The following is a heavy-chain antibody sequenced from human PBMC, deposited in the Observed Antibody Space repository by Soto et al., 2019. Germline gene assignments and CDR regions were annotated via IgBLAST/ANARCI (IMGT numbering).Heavy chain of an antibody. CDR3: ARASAYCGGDCYWGFDP. CDR2: IYHSGST. V-gene: IGHV4-30-2*01. D-gene: IGHD2-21*02. CDR1: GGSISSGGYS. Sequence: QLQLQVSGSGLVKPSQTLSLTCAVSGGSISSGGYSWSWIRQPPGKGQEWIGYIYHSGSTYYNPSLKSRVTISVHRSKNQFSLKLSSVTAADTAVYYCARASAYCGGDCYWGFDPWGQGTLVTVSS. J-gene: IGHJ5*02.